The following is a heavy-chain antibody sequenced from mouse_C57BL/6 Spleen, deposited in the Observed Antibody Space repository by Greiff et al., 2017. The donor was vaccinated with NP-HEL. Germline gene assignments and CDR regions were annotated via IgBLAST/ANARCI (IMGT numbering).Heavy chain of an antibody. CDR3: ARDRLRYYFDY. V-gene: IGHV3-6*01. D-gene: IGHD1-1*01. CDR1: GYSITSGYY. J-gene: IGHJ2*01. Sequence: EVKLMESGPGLVKPSQSLSLTCSVTGYSITSGYYWNWIRQFPGNKLEWMGYISYDGSNNYNPSLKNRISITRDTSKNQFFLKLNSVTTEDTATYYCARDRLRYYFDYWGQGTTLTVSS. CDR2: ISYDGSN.